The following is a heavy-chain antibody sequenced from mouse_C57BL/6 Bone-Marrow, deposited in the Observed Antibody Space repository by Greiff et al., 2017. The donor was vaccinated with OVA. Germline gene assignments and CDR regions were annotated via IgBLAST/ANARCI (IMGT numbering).Heavy chain of an antibody. CDR3: AREGLLGFAY. J-gene: IGHJ3*01. CDR2: IYPSDSET. CDR1: GYTFTSYW. D-gene: IGHD2-3*01. V-gene: IGHV1-61*01. Sequence: VQLQQSGAELVRPGSSVKLSCKASGYTFTSYWMDWVKQRPGQGLEWIGNIYPSDSETHYNQKFKDKATLTVDKSSSTAYMQLSSLTSEDSAVYYCAREGLLGFAYWGQGTLVTVSA.